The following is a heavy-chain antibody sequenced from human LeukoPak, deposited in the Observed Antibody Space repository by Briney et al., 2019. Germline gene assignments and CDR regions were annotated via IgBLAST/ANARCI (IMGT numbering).Heavy chain of an antibody. CDR1: GFTLSSYG. D-gene: IGHD3-10*01. J-gene: IGHJ4*02. CDR3: AREWFGIPYYFDY. Sequence: PGGTLRLSCAASGFTLSSYGMSWVRQAPGKGLEWVSYISSSGSTIYYADSVKGRFTISRDNAKNSLYLQMNSLRAEDTAVYYCAREWFGIPYYFDYWGQGTLVTVSS. CDR2: ISSSGSTI. V-gene: IGHV3-48*04.